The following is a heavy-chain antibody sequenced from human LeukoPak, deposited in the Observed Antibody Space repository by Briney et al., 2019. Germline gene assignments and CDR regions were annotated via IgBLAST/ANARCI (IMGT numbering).Heavy chain of an antibody. Sequence: PGGSLRLSCNASGFTLGDYAMSWVRQAPGKGLEWLGFIRSKAYGGTTEYAASVKGRFTISRDDSKSIAYLQMNSLKTEDTAVYYCTRGRPNRAYGDYSWDWGQGTLVTVSS. CDR2: IRSKAYGGTT. J-gene: IGHJ4*02. V-gene: IGHV3-49*04. CDR3: TRGRPNRAYGDYSWD. CDR1: GFTLGDYA. D-gene: IGHD4-17*01.